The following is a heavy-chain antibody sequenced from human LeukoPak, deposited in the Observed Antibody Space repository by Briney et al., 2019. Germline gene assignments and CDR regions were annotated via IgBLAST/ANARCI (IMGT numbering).Heavy chain of an antibody. CDR2: INPNSGGT. J-gene: IGHJ6*02. CDR1: GYTFTGYY. V-gene: IGHV1-2*02. CDR3: ARGLPLYCSGGSCRYGMDV. D-gene: IGHD2-15*01. Sequence: ASVTVSFKASGYTFTGYYMHWVRQPPGQGLERMGWINPNSGGTNYAQKFQGRVTMTRDTSISTAYMELSRLRSDDTAVYYCARGLPLYCSGGSCRYGMDVWGQGTTVTVSS.